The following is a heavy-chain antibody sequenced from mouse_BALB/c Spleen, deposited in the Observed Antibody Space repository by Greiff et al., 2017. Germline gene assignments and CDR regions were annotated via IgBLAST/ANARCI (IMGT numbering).Heavy chain of an antibody. CDR1: GYSITSDYA. V-gene: IGHV3-2*02. J-gene: IGHJ1*01. Sequence: ESGPGLVKPSQSLSLTCTVTGYSITSDYAWNWIRQFPGNKLEWMGYISYSGSTSYNPSLKSRISITRDTSKNQFFLQLNSVTTEDTATYYCARSGMTRGYWYFDVWGAGTTVTVSS. CDR3: ARSGMTRGYWYFDV. CDR2: ISYSGST. D-gene: IGHD1-3*01.